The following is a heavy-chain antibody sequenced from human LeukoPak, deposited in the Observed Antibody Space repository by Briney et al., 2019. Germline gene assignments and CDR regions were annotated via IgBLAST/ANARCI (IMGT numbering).Heavy chain of an antibody. D-gene: IGHD4-11*01. CDR2: INPNSGET. Sequence: ASVKVSCKTSGHTFTDYYIHWVRQAPGQGLEWMGWINPNSGETNSAQKFQGRVTMTGDTSISTAYMELRRVTSDDTAVYYRARDRDYSNTERGFDYWGQGTLVTVSS. CDR1: GHTFTDYY. V-gene: IGHV1-2*02. J-gene: IGHJ4*02. CDR3: ARDRDYSNTERGFDY.